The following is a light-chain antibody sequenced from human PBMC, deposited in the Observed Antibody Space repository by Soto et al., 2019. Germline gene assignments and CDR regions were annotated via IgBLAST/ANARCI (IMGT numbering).Light chain of an antibody. J-gene: IGKJ4*01. Sequence: EIVLTQSPGTLSLSPGERATLSCRASQSVSSSYLAWYQQKPGQAPRLLIYGASSRATGIPDKFSGSESGTDFTLTISRLEPEDFAVYYCQQYGSSLLTFGGGTK. CDR3: QQYGSSLLT. V-gene: IGKV3-20*01. CDR1: QSVSSSY. CDR2: GAS.